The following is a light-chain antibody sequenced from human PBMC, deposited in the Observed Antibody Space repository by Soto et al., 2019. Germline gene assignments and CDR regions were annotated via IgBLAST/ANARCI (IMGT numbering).Light chain of an antibody. CDR1: QSVSDNY. CDR3: QQYDRSPWT. J-gene: IGKJ1*01. CDR2: GAS. V-gene: IGKV3-20*01. Sequence: EMVVTQSPDTLSLSPGERVTLFCRASQSVSDNYLAWYQQKPGQAPRLLIYGASNRATGIPDRFTGAGSETDFTLTISRLEPEDFAVYFCQQYDRSPWTFGQGTKVEIK.